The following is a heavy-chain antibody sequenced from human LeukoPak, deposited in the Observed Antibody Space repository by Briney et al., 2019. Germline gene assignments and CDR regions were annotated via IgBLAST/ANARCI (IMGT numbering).Heavy chain of an antibody. J-gene: IGHJ3*02. D-gene: IGHD2-15*01. V-gene: IGHV3-48*01. CDR3: AKIGPSDCSGGSCYTNDAFDI. Sequence: PGGSLRLSCAASGFTFSSYSMNWVRQAPGKGLEWVSYISGSSDTIHYADSVKGRFTISRDNAKNSLYLQMNSLRAEDTAVYYCAKIGPSDCSGGSCYTNDAFDIWGQGTMVTVSS. CDR2: ISGSSDTI. CDR1: GFTFSSYS.